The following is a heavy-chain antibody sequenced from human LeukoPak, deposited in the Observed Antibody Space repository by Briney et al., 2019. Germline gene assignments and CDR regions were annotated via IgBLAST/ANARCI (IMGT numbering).Heavy chain of an antibody. Sequence: GGSLRLSCATSGFIFSNAWMNWVRQAPGKGLEWVGRIRSNSDGGTIDYAASVKDRFTLSRDDSKNTLYLQLNSLQTADTAVYYCATDSYAYIGGKGTLVTVSS. CDR2: IRSNSDGGTI. CDR1: GFIFSNAW. D-gene: IGHD2-2*01. V-gene: IGHV3-15*07. CDR3: ATDSYAYI. J-gene: IGHJ4*02.